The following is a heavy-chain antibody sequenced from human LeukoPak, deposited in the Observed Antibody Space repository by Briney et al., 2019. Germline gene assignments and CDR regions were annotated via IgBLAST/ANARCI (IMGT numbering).Heavy chain of an antibody. CDR2: IYHQAGT. CDR1: GGYMENIY. V-gene: IGHV4-59*12. Sequence: SETLSLSCAVSGGYMENIYYHWLRHPSGKGLGWIGFIYHQAGTEYNTSLKNRVAISVDTSKNQFSLKLSTQTAADTAVYYCAKIKTTFVELTQTFDIWGQETNGTASP. D-gene: IGHD3-3*02. CDR3: AKIKTTFVELTQTFDI. J-gene: IGHJ3*02.